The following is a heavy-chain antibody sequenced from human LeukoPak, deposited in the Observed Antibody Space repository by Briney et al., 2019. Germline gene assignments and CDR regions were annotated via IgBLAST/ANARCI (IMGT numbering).Heavy chain of an antibody. CDR1: GFSFSDDW. CDR2: IKHKRDGGTT. J-gene: IGHJ4*02. V-gene: IGHV3-15*01. D-gene: IGHD3-10*01. Sequence: GGSLRLSCAASGFSFSDDWMSWVRQAPGKGLEWVGRIKHKRDGGTTDYAAPVKGRFTISRDDSKNMLYLEMNSLKIEGTAVYYCTTVTMVRDYDYWGRGTLVTVSS. CDR3: TTVTMVRDYDY.